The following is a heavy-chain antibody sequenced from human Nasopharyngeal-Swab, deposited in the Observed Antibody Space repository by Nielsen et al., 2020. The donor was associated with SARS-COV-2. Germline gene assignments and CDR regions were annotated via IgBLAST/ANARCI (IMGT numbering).Heavy chain of an antibody. CDR1: GFTSSDYY. CDR2: ISSSSSYK. J-gene: IGHJ3*02. D-gene: IGHD2-15*01. Sequence: GGSLRLSCAASGFTSSDYYMSWIRQAPGKGLEWVSYISSSSSYKNYADSVKGRFTISRDNAKNSLYLQMNSLRAEDTAVYYCARGGRSVVVNAFDIWGQGTMVTVSS. CDR3: ARGGRSVVVNAFDI. V-gene: IGHV3-11*05.